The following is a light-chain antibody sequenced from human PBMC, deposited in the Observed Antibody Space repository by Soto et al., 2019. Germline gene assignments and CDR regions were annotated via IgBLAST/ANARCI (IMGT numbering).Light chain of an antibody. J-gene: IGKJ4*01. CDR3: QQYNGYPVT. CDR1: QSISSW. V-gene: IGKV1-5*03. Sequence: DIQMTQSPSTLSASVGDRVTITCRASQSISSWLAWYQQKPGKAPRLLIYKASTLESGVPSRFSGSGSGTELPLTINILERDGLATYAFQQYNGYPVTFGGGTKVEIK. CDR2: KAS.